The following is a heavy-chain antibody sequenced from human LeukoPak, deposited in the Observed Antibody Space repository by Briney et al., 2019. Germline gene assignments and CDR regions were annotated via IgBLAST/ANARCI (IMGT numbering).Heavy chain of an antibody. CDR2: IKQDGSEK. CDR1: GFTFSSYW. J-gene: IGHJ4*02. Sequence: QAGGSLRLSCAASGFTFSSYWMSWVRQAPGKGLEWVANIKQDGSEKYYVDSVKGRFTISRDNAKNSLYLQMNSLRAEDTAVYYCARVPTRVSSGYYYPYFDYWGQGTLVTVSS. V-gene: IGHV3-7*01. CDR3: ARVPTRVSSGYYYPYFDY. D-gene: IGHD3-22*01.